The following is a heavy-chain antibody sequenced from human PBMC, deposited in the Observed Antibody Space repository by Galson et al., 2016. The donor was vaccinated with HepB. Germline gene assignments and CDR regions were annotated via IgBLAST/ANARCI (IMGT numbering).Heavy chain of an antibody. J-gene: IGHJ6*02. CDR2: IYYTGIS. D-gene: IGHD4-17*01. Sequence: TLSLTCTVSGGSISRGGYYWSWIRQHPGKGLEWIGHIYYTGISYYNPSLKSRVSISVDTSRNLVSLKVNSVTAADTAVYYCARTDYGEGMDVWGQGTTVTVSS. CDR1: GGSISRGGYY. V-gene: IGHV4-31*03. CDR3: ARTDYGEGMDV.